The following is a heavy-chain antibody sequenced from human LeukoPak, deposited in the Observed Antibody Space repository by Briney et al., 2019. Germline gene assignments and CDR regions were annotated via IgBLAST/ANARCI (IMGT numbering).Heavy chain of an antibody. CDR1: GGSISSYY. Sequence: SETLSLTCTVSGGSISSYYWSWIRQPPGKGLEWIGYIYYSGSTNYNPSLKSRVTISVDTSKNQFSLKLSSVTAADTAVYYCARHPRLTSPFDYRGQGTLVTVSS. CDR3: ARHPRLTSPFDY. CDR2: IYYSGST. J-gene: IGHJ4*02. V-gene: IGHV4-59*08. D-gene: IGHD3-9*01.